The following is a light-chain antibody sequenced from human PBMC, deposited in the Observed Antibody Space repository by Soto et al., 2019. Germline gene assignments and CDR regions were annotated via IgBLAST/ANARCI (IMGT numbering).Light chain of an antibody. CDR2: SAS. J-gene: IGKJ4*01. CDR1: QSLSDW. Sequence: IQMTQSPSTLSASVGDRVTLTCRASQSLSDWLAWYQQKPGKAPNLLIYSASTVQTGVPSRFSGSGSGTDFTLTISSLQPEDFATYYCLQDYNYPRTFGGGTKVEIK. V-gene: IGKV1-6*01. CDR3: LQDYNYPRT.